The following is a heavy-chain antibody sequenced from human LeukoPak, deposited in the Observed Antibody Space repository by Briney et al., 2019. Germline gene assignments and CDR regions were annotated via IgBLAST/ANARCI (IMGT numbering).Heavy chain of an antibody. D-gene: IGHD6-13*01. CDR2: INPNSGGT. CDR1: GYTFTGYY. CDR3: ARAGYSSSFFDY. V-gene: IGHV1-2*06. J-gene: IGHJ4*02. Sequence: ASVKVSCKASGYTFTGYYIHWVRQAPGQGLEWMGRINPNSGGTNYAQKFQGRVTMTRDTSISTAYMELSRLRSDDTAVYYCARAGYSSSFFDYWGQGTLVTVSS.